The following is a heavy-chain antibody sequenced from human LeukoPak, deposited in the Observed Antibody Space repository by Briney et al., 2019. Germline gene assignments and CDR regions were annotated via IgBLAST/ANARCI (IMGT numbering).Heavy chain of an antibody. CDR1: GGSISRYY. CDR3: TRMDVYGARGTDY. V-gene: IGHV4-59*01. J-gene: IGHJ4*02. D-gene: IGHD4-17*01. CDR2: ISYSGST. Sequence: PSETLSLTCTVSGGSISRYYWSWLRQPPGKGLEWIGYISYSGSTNYNPSLKSRVTISVDTSKNQFSLKLSSVTAADTAVYDCTRMDVYGARGTDYWGQGTLVTVSS.